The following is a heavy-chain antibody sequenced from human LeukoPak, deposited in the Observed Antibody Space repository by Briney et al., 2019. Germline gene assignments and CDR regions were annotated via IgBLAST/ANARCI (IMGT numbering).Heavy chain of an antibody. CDR2: INHSGST. V-gene: IGHV4-39*07. CDR1: GGSISSSSYY. J-gene: IGHJ4*02. CDR3: ARGHSSSWPY. Sequence: SETLSLTCTVSGGSISSSSYYWGWIRQPPGKGLEWIGEINHSGSTDYNPSLKSRVTISVDTSKNQFSLKLSSVTAADTAVYYCARGHSSSWPYWGQGTLVTVSS. D-gene: IGHD6-13*01.